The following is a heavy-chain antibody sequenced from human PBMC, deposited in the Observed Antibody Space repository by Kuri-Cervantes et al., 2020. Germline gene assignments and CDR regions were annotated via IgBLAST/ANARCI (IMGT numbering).Heavy chain of an antibody. V-gene: IGHV1-18*01. D-gene: IGHD2-2*01. CDR1: GDTFSSYD. J-gene: IGHJ3*02. Sequence: ASVKVSCKASGDTFSSYDISWVRQAPGQGLEWMGWISPYNGNTNYAQKLQGRVTMTTDTSTSTAYMELSSLRSDDTAVYYCARDQRNPGRYQLLIDDFDIWGQGTMVTVSS. CDR2: ISPYNGNT. CDR3: ARDQRNPGRYQLLIDDFDI.